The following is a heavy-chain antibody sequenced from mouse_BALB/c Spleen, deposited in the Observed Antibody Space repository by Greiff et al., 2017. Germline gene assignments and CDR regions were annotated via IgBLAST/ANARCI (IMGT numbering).Heavy chain of an antibody. Sequence: EVQLQQSGPELVKPGASVKISCKASGYSFTGYYMHWVKQSHVKSLEWIGRINPYNGATSYNQNFKDKASLTVDKSSSTAYMELHSLTSEDSAVYYCARTDGSFYYAMDYWGQGTSVTVSS. D-gene: IGHD1-1*01. CDR2: INPYNGAT. CDR1: GYSFTGYY. CDR3: ARTDGSFYYAMDY. J-gene: IGHJ4*01. V-gene: IGHV1-31*01.